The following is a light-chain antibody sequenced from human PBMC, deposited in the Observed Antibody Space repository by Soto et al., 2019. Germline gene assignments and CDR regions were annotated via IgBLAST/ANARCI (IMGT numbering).Light chain of an antibody. CDR1: QSVRKF. Sequence: EIVLTQSPATLSLSPGERATLSCRASQSVRKFLAWYQQKPGQAPRLLIYDASNRATGIPARFSGSGSGTGFTLTISSLEPDDFAVYYCQQRNNWYTFGQGTKLEIK. CDR2: DAS. J-gene: IGKJ2*01. V-gene: IGKV3-11*01. CDR3: QQRNNWYT.